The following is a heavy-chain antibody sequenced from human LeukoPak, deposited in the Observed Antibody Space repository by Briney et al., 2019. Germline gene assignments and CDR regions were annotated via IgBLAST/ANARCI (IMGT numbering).Heavy chain of an antibody. D-gene: IGHD5-18*01. CDR2: IYTSGST. CDR3: ARGYSYGPHRFDY. V-gene: IGHV4-59*10. CDR1: GGSFSGYY. Sequence: SETLSLTCAVYGGSFSGYYWSWIRQPAGKGLEWIGRIYTSGSTNYNPSLKSRVTISVDTSKNQFSLKLSSVTAADTAVYYCARGYSYGPHRFDYWGQGTLVTVSS. J-gene: IGHJ4*02.